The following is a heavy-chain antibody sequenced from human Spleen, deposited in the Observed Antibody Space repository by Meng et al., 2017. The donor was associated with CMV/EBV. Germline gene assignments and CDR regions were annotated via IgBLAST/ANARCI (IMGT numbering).Heavy chain of an antibody. Sequence: ASVKVSCKASGYTFTSYDINWVRQATGQGLEWMGWMNPNSGDTNYAQKFQGRVTMTRDTSISTAYMELSSLRSDDTDLYYCASVYSTGWYFDYWGQGTLVTVSS. V-gene: IGHV1-2*02. CDR2: MNPNSGDT. CDR3: ASVYSTGWYFDY. CDR1: GYTFTSYD. J-gene: IGHJ4*02. D-gene: IGHD6-19*01.